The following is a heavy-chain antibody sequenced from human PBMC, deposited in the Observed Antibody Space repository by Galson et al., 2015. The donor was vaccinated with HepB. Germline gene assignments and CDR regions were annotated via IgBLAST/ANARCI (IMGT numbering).Heavy chain of an antibody. V-gene: IGHV5-51*03. Sequence: QSGAEVKKPGESLKISCKGSGYNFAIYWIGWVRQMPGKGLEWMGIIYPGDSDTRYSTSFEGQVTFSADKSTGTAYLSWSNLKSSDNAMYYCARAIVDTSMVRPPFPPDYWGQGTLVTVSS. CDR2: IYPGDSDT. CDR1: GYNFAIYW. CDR3: ARAIVDTSMVRPPFPPDY. D-gene: IGHD5-18*01. J-gene: IGHJ4*02.